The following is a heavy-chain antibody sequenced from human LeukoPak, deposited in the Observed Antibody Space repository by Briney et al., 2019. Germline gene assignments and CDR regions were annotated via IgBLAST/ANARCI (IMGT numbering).Heavy chain of an antibody. CDR1: GFTFSSYG. CDR2: IWYDGSNK. J-gene: IGHJ6*03. CDR3: ARPHLEWSNYYYMDV. V-gene: IGHV3-33*01. D-gene: IGHD3-3*01. Sequence: TGGSLRLSCAASGFTFSSYGMHWVRQAPGKGLEWVAVIWYDGSNKYYADSVKGRFTISRDNSKNTLYLQMNSLRAEDTAMYYCARPHLEWSNYYYMDVWGKGTTVTVSS.